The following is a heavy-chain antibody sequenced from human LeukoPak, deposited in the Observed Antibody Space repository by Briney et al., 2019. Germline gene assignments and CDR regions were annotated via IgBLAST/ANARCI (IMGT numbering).Heavy chain of an antibody. D-gene: IGHD5-24*01. CDR1: GFMFSSYW. Sequence: GGSLRLSCAASGFMFSSYWIHWVRQVPGKGLVWVSRINSDGSSTIYADSVKGRFTISRDSAKNTLYLQMNSLRAEDTAVYYCARLRDGYNDYWGQGTLVTVSS. V-gene: IGHV3-74*01. CDR2: INSDGSST. CDR3: ARLRDGYNDY. J-gene: IGHJ4*02.